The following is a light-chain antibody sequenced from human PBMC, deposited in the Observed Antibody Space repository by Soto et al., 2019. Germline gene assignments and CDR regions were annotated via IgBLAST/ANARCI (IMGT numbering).Light chain of an antibody. J-gene: IGKJ3*01. Sequence: IVLTQSPGTLSLSPGERATLSCRASQSITSNYLAWFQQKPGQAPRLLIFGASNRATGIPDRFSGSGSGTVFTLTISRLEPEDFAVYYCQQYGTSPDTFGPGTTVDIK. V-gene: IGKV3-20*01. CDR3: QQYGTSPDT. CDR1: QSITSNY. CDR2: GAS.